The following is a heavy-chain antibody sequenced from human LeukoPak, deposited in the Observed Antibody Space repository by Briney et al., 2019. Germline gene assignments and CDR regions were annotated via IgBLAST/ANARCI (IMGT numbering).Heavy chain of an antibody. Sequence: GGSLRLSCVASEFTFSSSWMDWVRQAPGKGLEWVASINPDGIKRYSADSVKGRFTISRDNARNSLYLQMDSLRVEDTAFYYCARDLAFSRLDYWGQGVLVTVSS. D-gene: IGHD2/OR15-2a*01. CDR3: ARDLAFSRLDY. CDR1: EFTFSSSW. CDR2: INPDGIKR. V-gene: IGHV3-7*01. J-gene: IGHJ4*02.